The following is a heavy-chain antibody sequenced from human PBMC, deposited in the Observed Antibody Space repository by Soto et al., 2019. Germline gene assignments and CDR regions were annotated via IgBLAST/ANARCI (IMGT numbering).Heavy chain of an antibody. D-gene: IGHD5-12*01. V-gene: IGHV1-69*05. CDR3: ASMGGRWLQLGLNLDY. CDR1: GGTFSSYA. CDR2: IIPIFGTA. Sequence: QVQLVQSGAEVKKPGSSVKVSCKASGGTFSSYAISWVRQAPGQGLEWMGGIIPIFGTANYAQKFQGRVTVTXXEXTXXAHMQLSSLSSEETAVYYCASMGGRWLQLGLNLDYWGQGTLVTVSS. J-gene: IGHJ4*02.